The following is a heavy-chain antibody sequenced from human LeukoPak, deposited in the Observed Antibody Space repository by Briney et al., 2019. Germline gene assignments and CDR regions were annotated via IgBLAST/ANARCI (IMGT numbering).Heavy chain of an antibody. J-gene: IGHJ4*02. V-gene: IGHV4-39*01. CDR1: GGSISSSNW. D-gene: IGHD3-22*01. CDR2: IYYSGST. Sequence: SETLSLTCAVSGGSISSSNWWSWVRQPPGKGLEWIGSIYYSGSTYYNPSLKSRVTISVDTSKNQFSLKLSSVTAADTAVYYCARPDYDSSGYRYWGQGTLVTVSS. CDR3: ARPDYDSSGYRY.